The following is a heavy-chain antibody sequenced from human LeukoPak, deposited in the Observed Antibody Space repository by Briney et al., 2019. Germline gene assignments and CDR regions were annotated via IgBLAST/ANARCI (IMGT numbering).Heavy chain of an antibody. J-gene: IGHJ4*02. CDR2: IYYSGST. Sequence: SETLSLTCTVSGGSISSGGYYWSWIRQHPGKGLEWIGYIYYSGSTYYNPSLKSRVTMSVDTSKNQFSLRLSSVTAADTAVYYCARGGPFLTDWGQGSLVTVSS. V-gene: IGHV4-31*03. CDR3: ARGGPFLTD. CDR1: GGSISSGGYY. D-gene: IGHD2/OR15-2a*01.